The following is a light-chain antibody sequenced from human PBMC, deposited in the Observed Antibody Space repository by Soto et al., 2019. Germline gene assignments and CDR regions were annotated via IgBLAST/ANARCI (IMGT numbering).Light chain of an antibody. CDR2: EAS. V-gene: IGKV1-5*03. CDR1: QNINSW. Sequence: DIHMTQSPSTLSASVGDRVTITCRASQNINSWLAWYQQKPGKAPKLLIYEASSLEKGVPARFGGSGSGTESPLTISSLQPDVFATYCSQQYKFYSWTSAQGPRVQI. CDR3: QQYKFYSWT. J-gene: IGKJ1*01.